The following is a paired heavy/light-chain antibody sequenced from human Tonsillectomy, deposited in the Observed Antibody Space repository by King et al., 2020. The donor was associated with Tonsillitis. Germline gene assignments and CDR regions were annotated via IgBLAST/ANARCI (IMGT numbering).Heavy chain of an antibody. CDR2: ISSGSSTI. V-gene: IGHV3-48*04. CDR3: ARPVVVTAGHFGMDV. CDR1: GFTFSSYS. J-gene: IGHJ6*02. Sequence: DVQLVESGGGLVQPGGSLRLSCAASGFTFSSYSMHWVRQAPGKGLEWVSYISSGSSTIYYADSVKGRFTISRDNAKNSLYLQMNSLRGEDTAVYYCARPVVVTAGHFGMDVWGQGTRVTVSS. D-gene: IGHD2-21*02.
Light chain of an antibody. CDR1: KLGDKD. Sequence: SYELTQPPSVSVSPGQTASFTCSGDKLGDKDACWYQQKPGQSPVLVIYQDTKRPSGIPERFSGSISGNTATLTISGTQAMDEADYYCQAWDSSTLVFGGGTKLTVL. J-gene: IGLJ2*01. CDR2: QDT. V-gene: IGLV3-1*01. CDR3: QAWDSSTLV.